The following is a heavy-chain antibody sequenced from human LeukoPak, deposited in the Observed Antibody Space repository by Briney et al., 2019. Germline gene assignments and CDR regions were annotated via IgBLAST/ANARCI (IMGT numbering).Heavy chain of an antibody. D-gene: IGHD6-25*01. CDR1: GFKFSDYA. Sequence: GGSLRLSCEASGFKFSDYAMNWVRQAPGKGLEWVSSISGSARNTYYIDSVKGRFTISRDNFRNTLYLEMSSLGVEDTGVYYCSKPARTDGFDIWGQGTMVTVSS. CDR2: ISGSARNT. J-gene: IGHJ3*02. V-gene: IGHV3-23*01. CDR3: SKPARTDGFDI.